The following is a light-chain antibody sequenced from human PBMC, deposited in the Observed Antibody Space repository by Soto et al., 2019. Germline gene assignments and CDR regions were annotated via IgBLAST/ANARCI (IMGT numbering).Light chain of an antibody. CDR1: QSVSSTY. J-gene: IGKJ4*01. Sequence: EVVLTQSPGTQSLSPGERATLSCRASQSVSSTYLAWYQQKPGQAPRLLISGASSRATGIPDRFSGSGSGTDFTLTISRLEPEDFAVYYCQQYGSSPLTFGGGTKVEIK. CDR3: QQYGSSPLT. CDR2: GAS. V-gene: IGKV3-20*01.